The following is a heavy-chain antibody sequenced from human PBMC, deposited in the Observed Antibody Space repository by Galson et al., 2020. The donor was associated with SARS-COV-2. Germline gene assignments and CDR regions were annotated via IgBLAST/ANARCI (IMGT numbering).Heavy chain of an antibody. CDR3: ARDSGRPGRHWYFDL. CDR2: TNPQRGDS. D-gene: IGHD3-10*01. CDR1: GYSFTAYY. J-gene: IGHJ2*01. Sequence: ASVKVSCKASGYSFTAYYLHWVRQAPRQEPEWMGWTNPQRGDSVYAQGFQDRVIMTSDRSVTTVYMELRSLKSDDTALYYCARDSGRPGRHWYFDLWGRGTRVTVSS. V-gene: IGHV1-2*02.